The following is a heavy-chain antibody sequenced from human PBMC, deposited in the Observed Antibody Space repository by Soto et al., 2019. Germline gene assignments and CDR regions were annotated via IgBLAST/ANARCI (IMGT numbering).Heavy chain of an antibody. D-gene: IGHD5-18*01. J-gene: IGHJ5*02. CDR2: ISSTSSYI. CDR3: ARSGYSYGRNWFDP. Sequence: VQLVESGGGLVKPGGSLRLSCAASGFTFSSYSMNWVRQAPGKGLEWVSYISSTSSYIYYADSVKGRFTISRDNAKNSLYLQMNSLRAEDTAVYYCARSGYSYGRNWFDPWGQGTLVTVSS. V-gene: IGHV3-21*01. CDR1: GFTFSSYS.